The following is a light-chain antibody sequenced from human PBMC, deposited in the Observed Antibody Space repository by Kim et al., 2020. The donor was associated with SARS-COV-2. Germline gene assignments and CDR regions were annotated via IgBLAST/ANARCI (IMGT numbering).Light chain of an antibody. V-gene: IGLV3-19*01. CDR2: GKN. CDR1: SPRSYY. Sequence: ALGQTVRIKCQGDSPRSYYASWYQQKPGQAPVLVIYGKNNRPSGIPDRFSGSSSGKTASLTITGAQAEDEADYYCNSRDSSGNHEVFGNGTKVTVL. J-gene: IGLJ1*01. CDR3: NSRDSSGNHEV.